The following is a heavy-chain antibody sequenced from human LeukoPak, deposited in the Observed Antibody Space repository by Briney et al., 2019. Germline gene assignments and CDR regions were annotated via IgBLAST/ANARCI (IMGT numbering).Heavy chain of an antibody. J-gene: IGHJ5*02. Sequence: SVKVSCKASGGTFSSYAISWVRQAPGQGLEWMGGIIPNFGRANYAQKFQGRVTITADESTRKAYMELRSLRSEATAAYYCARAAGFPWYWFDRWGQGTLVTVSS. D-gene: IGHD2-8*01. CDR1: GGTFSSYA. CDR3: ARAAGFPWYWFDR. V-gene: IGHV1-69*01. CDR2: IIPNFGRA.